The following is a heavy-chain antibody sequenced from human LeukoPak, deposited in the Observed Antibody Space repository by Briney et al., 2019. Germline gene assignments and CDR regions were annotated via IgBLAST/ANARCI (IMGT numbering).Heavy chain of an antibody. CDR1: GGSISNAAYY. J-gene: IGHJ4*02. D-gene: IGHD2-8*02. Sequence: SETLSLTCTVSGGSISNAAYYWSWIRQHPGKGLEWIGYIYYSGSTYYNPSLKSRVTISVDTSKNQFSLELSSVTAADTAVYYCALLADSPHYFDYWGQGTLVTVSS. CDR3: ALLADSPHYFDY. V-gene: IGHV4-31*03. CDR2: IYYSGST.